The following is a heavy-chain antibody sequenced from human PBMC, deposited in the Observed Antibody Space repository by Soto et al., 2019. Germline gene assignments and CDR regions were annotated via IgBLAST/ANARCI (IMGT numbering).Heavy chain of an antibody. V-gene: IGHV1-2*02. CDR2: INPDTDDT. D-gene: IGHD3-22*01. CDR3: ARDYFDRSGLYGMDL. CDR1: GYTLIDYY. J-gene: IGHJ6*02. Sequence: QLLQSGAEVRKPGASVKVSCKASGYTLIDYYMHWVRQAPGQGLEWMGWINPDTDDTHYAQKFQGRLIMTRDTSINTVYMELSRLTSDDTAVYYCARDYFDRSGLYGMDLWGQGTTVTVSS.